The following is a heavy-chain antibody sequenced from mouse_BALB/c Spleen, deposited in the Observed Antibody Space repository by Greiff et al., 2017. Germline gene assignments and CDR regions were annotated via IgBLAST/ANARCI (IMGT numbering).Heavy chain of an antibody. CDR1: GFTFSSYA. V-gene: IGHV5-6-5*01. Sequence: EVMLVESGGGLVKPGGSLKLSCAASGFTFSSYAMSWVRQTPEKRLEWVASISSGGSTYYPDSVKGRFTISRDNARNILYLQMSSLRSEDTAMYYCARYYGSSYAMDYWGQGTSVTVSS. J-gene: IGHJ4*01. CDR2: ISSGGST. CDR3: ARYYGSSYAMDY. D-gene: IGHD1-1*01.